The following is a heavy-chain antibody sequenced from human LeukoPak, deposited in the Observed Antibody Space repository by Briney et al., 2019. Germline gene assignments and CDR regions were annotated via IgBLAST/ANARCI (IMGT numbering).Heavy chain of an antibody. V-gene: IGHV3-23*01. Sequence: GGSLRLSCAASGFTFSSYALSWVRQAPGKGLEWVSAISGSGGSTYYADSVKGRFTISRDNSKNTLYLQMNSLRAEDTAVYYCAKAPYYYDSSGYYWDYWGQGTLVTVSS. CDR1: GFTFSSYA. J-gene: IGHJ4*02. CDR2: ISGSGGST. D-gene: IGHD3-22*01. CDR3: AKAPYYYDSSGYYWDY.